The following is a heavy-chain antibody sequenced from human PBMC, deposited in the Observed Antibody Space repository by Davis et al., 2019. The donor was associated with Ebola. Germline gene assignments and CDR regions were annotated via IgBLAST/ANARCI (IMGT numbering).Heavy chain of an antibody. V-gene: IGHV4-59*01. CDR2: IYYSGST. CDR1: GGSISSYY. CDR3: AREQWLANYFDY. Sequence: SETLSLTCTVSGGSISSYYWSWIRQPPGKGLEWIGYIYYSGSTNYNPSLKSRFTISVDTSKNQFSLKLSSVTAADTAVYYCAREQWLANYFDYWGQGTLVTVSS. D-gene: IGHD6-19*01. J-gene: IGHJ4*02.